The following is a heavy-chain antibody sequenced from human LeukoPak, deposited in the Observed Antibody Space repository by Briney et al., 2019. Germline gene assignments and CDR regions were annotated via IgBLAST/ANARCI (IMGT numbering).Heavy chain of an antibody. J-gene: IGHJ4*02. Sequence: PSETLSLTCTVSGASMSNSFWSWVRQAPGKGLEWVSAISGSGGSTYYADSVKGRFTISRDNSKNTLYLQMNSLRAEDTAVYYCAKLITMIVVVIPTFDYWGQGTLVTVSS. CDR3: AKLITMIVVVIPTFDY. D-gene: IGHD3-22*01. V-gene: IGHV3-23*01. CDR1: GASMSNSF. CDR2: ISGSGGST.